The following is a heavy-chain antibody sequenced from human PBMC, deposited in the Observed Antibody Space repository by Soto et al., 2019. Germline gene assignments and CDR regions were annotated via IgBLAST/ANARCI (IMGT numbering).Heavy chain of an antibody. Sequence: SETLSLTCTVSGGSISSSSSYWGWIRQPPGKGLEWIGSLYYSGSTYYNPSLQSRVNIAVDTSKNHFSQDRSSVTAADPAVYYWARGGQLELSWSYGMEVWGEGTTDSV. CDR3: ARGGQLELSWSYGMEV. CDR2: LYYSGST. D-gene: IGHD1-7*01. J-gene: IGHJ6*02. CDR1: GGSISSSSSY. V-gene: IGHV4-39*02.